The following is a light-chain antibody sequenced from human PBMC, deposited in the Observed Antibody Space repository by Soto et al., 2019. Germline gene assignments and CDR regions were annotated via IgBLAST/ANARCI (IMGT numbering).Light chain of an antibody. CDR1: QSVDGY. CDR3: QQYNDWPIT. J-gene: IGKJ5*01. Sequence: EVVMTQSPGTLSVSLGESATLSCRASQSVDGYLAWYQQKPGQAPRLLIYAASTRATGIPARFSGSGSGTEFTLTISSLQSEDFAVYSCQQYNDWPITFGQGTRLEIK. V-gene: IGKV3-15*01. CDR2: AAS.